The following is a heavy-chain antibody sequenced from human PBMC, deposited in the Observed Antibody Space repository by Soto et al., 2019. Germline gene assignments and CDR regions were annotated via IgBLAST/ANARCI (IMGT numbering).Heavy chain of an antibody. J-gene: IGHJ5*02. CDR2: INHSGST. Sequence: PSETLSLTCAVYGGSFSGYYWIWIRQPPGKGLEWIGEINHSGSTNYNPSLKSRVTISVDTSKNQFSLKLSSVTAADTAVYYCARVSFGELLNWFDPWGQGTLVTV. CDR1: GGSFSGYY. D-gene: IGHD3-10*01. CDR3: ARVSFGELLNWFDP. V-gene: IGHV4-34*01.